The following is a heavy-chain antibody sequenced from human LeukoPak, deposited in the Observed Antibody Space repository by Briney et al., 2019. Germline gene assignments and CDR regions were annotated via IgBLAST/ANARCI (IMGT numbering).Heavy chain of an antibody. CDR2: IYYSGST. J-gene: IGHJ6*03. CDR3: ARVKYGDYYYYYMDV. CDR1: GGSISSGDYY. D-gene: IGHD4-17*01. V-gene: IGHV4-61*08. Sequence: PSETLSLTCTVSGGSISSGDYYWSWIRQPPGKGLEWIGYIYYSGSTNYNPSLKSRVTISVDTSKNQFSLKLSSVTAADTAVYYCARVKYGDYYYYYMDVWGKGTTVTVSS.